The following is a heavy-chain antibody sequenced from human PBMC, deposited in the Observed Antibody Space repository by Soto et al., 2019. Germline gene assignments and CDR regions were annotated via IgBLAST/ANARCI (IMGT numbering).Heavy chain of an antibody. Sequence: QMQLMQSGPEVKKPGTSVKVSCKASGFTLTSADVQWVRQTRGQRLEWIGWIVGGSGSTNYARQFQGRLAITRDMSTSTVYMELSSLRSEDTAVYYCAADWSNRPFDFWGQGTLVTVSS. J-gene: IGHJ4*02. CDR3: AADWSNRPFDF. CDR2: IVGGSGST. D-gene: IGHD3-3*01. V-gene: IGHV1-58*01. CDR1: GFTLTSAD.